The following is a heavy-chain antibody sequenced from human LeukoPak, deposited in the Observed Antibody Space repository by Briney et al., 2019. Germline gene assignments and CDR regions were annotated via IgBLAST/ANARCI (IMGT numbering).Heavy chain of an antibody. CDR1: GGTFSSYA. J-gene: IGHJ5*02. CDR3: ARDRAVPAAMWWFDP. D-gene: IGHD2-2*01. V-gene: IGHV1-69*04. Sequence: SVKVSCKASGGTFSSYAISWVRQAPGQGLEWMGRIIPILGIANYAQKFQGRVTITADKSTSTAYMELSSLRSGDTAVYYCARDRAVPAAMWWFDPWGQGTLVTVSS. CDR2: IIPILGIA.